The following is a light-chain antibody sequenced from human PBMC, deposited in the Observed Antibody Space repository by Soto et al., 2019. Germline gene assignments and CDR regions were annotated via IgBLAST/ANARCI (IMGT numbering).Light chain of an antibody. V-gene: IGKV3-15*01. J-gene: IGKJ1*01. CDR2: GAS. CDR1: QSVSSN. CDR3: QQYNNWPPGT. Sequence: EIVMTQSPATLSVSPGERATLSCRASQSVSSNFAWYQQKPGQAPRLLIYGASTRATGIPARFSGSGSGTEFTLTISSLQSEDCAVYYCQQYNNWPPGTFGQGTKVEIK.